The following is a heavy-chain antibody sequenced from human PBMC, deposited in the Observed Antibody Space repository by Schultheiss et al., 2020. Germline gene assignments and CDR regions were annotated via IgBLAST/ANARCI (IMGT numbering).Heavy chain of an antibody. CDR2: ISYDGSNK. V-gene: IGHV3-30*07. Sequence: GESLKISCAASGFTFSSYAMHWVRQAPGKGLEWVAVISYDGSNKYYIDSVRGRFTISRDNSKNMLYLQMNSLKTEDTAVYFCTRWEVGSAVAFDNWGQGTLVTVSS. D-gene: IGHD1-26*01. CDR3: TRWEVGSAVAFDN. CDR1: GFTFSSYA. J-gene: IGHJ4*02.